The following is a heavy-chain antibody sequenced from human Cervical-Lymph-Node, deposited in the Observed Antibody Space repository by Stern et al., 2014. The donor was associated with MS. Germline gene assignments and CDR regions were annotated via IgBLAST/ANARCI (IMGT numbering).Heavy chain of an antibody. CDR2: ISWDGGST. Sequence: EVQLVQSGGGLVQPGRSLRLSCAASGFTVNDYSMHWVRQAPGKGLEWVSGISWDGGSTEYAASVKGRFAISRDNAKNSLFLHMNRLRPEDTAFYYCAKTTVTTRPFEFWGQGTLVTVSS. V-gene: IGHV3-9*01. CDR3: AKTTVTTRPFEF. CDR1: GFTVNDYS. D-gene: IGHD4-17*01. J-gene: IGHJ4*02.